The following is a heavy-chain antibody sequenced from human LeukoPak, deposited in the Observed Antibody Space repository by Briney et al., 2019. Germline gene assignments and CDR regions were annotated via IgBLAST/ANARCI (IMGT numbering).Heavy chain of an antibody. CDR2: IRYDGSDE. CDR1: GFIFISFG. J-gene: IGHJ3*02. V-gene: IGHV3-30*02. D-gene: IGHD3-10*01. CDR3: AKGNPHRQGKGPFDI. Sequence: GGSLRLSCAASGFIFISFGMHWVRQAPGKGLEWVAFIRYDGSDEYYADSVKGRFAISRDSSKNTLYLQMNSLRVEDTAVYYCAKGNPHRQGKGPFDIWGQGTVVTVSS.